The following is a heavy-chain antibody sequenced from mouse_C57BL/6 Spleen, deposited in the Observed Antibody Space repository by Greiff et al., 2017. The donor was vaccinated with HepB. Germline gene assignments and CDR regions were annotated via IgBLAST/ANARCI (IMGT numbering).Heavy chain of an antibody. Sequence: QVHVKQSGAELVRPGASVTLSCKASGYTFTDYEMHWVKQTPVHGLEWIGAIDPETGGTAYNQKFKGKAILTADKSSSTAYMELRSLTSEDSAVYYCTILTTVVANWYFDVWGTGTTVTVSS. CDR2: IDPETGGT. V-gene: IGHV1-15*01. J-gene: IGHJ1*03. CDR1: GYTFTDYE. CDR3: TILTTVVANWYFDV. D-gene: IGHD1-1*01.